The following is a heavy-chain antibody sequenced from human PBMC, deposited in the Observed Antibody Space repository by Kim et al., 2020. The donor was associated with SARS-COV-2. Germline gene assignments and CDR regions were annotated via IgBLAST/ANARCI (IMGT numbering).Heavy chain of an antibody. CDR2: IYYSGST. CDR1: GGSISSSSYY. Sequence: SETLSLTCTVSGGSISSSSYYWGWIRQPPGKGLEWIGSIYYSGSTYYNPSLKSRVTISVDTSKNQFSLKLSSVTAADTAVYYCARRRGVAMAGRDYWGQGTLVTVSS. V-gene: IGHV4-39*01. D-gene: IGHD6-19*01. CDR3: ARRRGVAMAGRDY. J-gene: IGHJ4*02.